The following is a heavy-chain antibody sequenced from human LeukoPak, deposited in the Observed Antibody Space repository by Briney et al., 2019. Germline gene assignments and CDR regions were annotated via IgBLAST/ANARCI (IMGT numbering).Heavy chain of an antibody. J-gene: IGHJ4*02. D-gene: IGHD3-3*01. CDR1: GFTFSDYY. Sequence: GGSLRLSCAASGFTFSDYYMSWIRQAPGKGLEWVSYISSSGSTIYYADSVKGRFTISRDNAKNSLYLQMNSLRAEDTAVYYCARALTGYDFWSGYYQQDYFDYWGQGTLVTVSS. V-gene: IGHV3-11*04. CDR3: ARALTGYDFWSGYYQQDYFDY. CDR2: ISSSGSTI.